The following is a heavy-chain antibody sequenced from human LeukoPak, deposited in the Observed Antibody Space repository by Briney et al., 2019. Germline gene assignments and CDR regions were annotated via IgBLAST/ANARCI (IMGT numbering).Heavy chain of an antibody. D-gene: IGHD1-26*01. V-gene: IGHV4-59*12. CDR1: GGSISSYY. CDR3: AKARDTTSGSNWFDP. CDR2: IYHSGST. Sequence: SETLSLTCTVSGGSISSYYWSWIRQPPGKGLEWVGYIYHSGSTYYNPSLKSRVSISIDRSKNQFSLKLSSVTAADTAVYYCAKARDTTSGSNWFDPWGQGTLDTVPS. J-gene: IGHJ5*02.